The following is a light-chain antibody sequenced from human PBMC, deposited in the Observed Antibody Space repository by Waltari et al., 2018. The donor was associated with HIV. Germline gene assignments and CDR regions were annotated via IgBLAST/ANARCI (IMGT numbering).Light chain of an antibody. V-gene: IGLV3-25*03. CDR2: KDS. CDR3: QSTDSSGTYVV. J-gene: IGLJ2*01. Sequence: SHELTHPPSLSVSQGRPASIPCSGAALPNQNAYWYQQKAGQAPVLIKYKDSERPSGIPERFSGSSSGTTVTLTISGVQAEDEADYYCQSTDSSGTYVVFGGGTKVTVL. CDR1: ALPNQN.